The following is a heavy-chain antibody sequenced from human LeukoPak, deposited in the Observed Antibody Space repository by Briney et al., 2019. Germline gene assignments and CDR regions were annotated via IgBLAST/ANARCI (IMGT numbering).Heavy chain of an antibody. CDR2: IYYSGST. V-gene: IGHV4-59*11. D-gene: IGHD3-22*01. J-gene: IGHJ4*02. CDR1: GGSIRSHY. Sequence: SETLSLTCTVSGGSIRSHYWSWIRQPPGKGLEWVGYIYYSGSTNYNPSLKSRVTISVDTSKNQFSLKLSSVTAANTAVYYCARDRGDYDSSGYYGYFDYWGQGALVTVSS. CDR3: ARDRGDYDSSGYYGYFDY.